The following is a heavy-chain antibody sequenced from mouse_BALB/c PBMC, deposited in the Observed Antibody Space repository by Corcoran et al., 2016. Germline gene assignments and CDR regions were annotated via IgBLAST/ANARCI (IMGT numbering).Heavy chain of an antibody. CDR2: IDPANGNT. J-gene: IGHJ1*01. Sequence: ECQLQQSGAELVKPGASVKLSCTASGFNIKDTYMHWVKQRPEQGLEWIGRIDPANGNTKYDPKFQGKATITADTSSNTAYLQLSSLTSEDTAVYYCARWDWYFDVWGAGTTVTVSS. V-gene: IGHV14-3*02. CDR1: GFNIKDTY. CDR3: ARWDWYFDV.